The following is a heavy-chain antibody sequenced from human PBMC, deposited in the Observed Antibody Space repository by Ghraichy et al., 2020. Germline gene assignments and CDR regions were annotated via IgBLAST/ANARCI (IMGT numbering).Heavy chain of an antibody. V-gene: IGHV5-51*01. CDR2: IYPGDSDT. CDR1: GYSFTSYW. CDR3: ARQGSSWTTGYYYYYYMDV. J-gene: IGHJ6*03. D-gene: IGHD6-13*01. Sequence: GESLNISCKGSGYSFTSYWIGWVRQMPGKGLEWMGIIYPGDSDTRYSPSFQGQVTISADKSISTAYLQWSSLKASDTAMYYCARQGSSWTTGYYYYYYMDVWGKGTTVTVSS.